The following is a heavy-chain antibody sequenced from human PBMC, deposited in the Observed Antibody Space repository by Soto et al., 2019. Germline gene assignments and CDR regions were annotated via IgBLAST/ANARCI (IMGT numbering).Heavy chain of an antibody. J-gene: IGHJ4*02. D-gene: IGHD2-15*01. CDR1: GGSISSSNW. CDR3: AREGKAAHLNTEFDY. Sequence: TSETLSLTCAVSGGSISSSNWWSWVRQPPGKGLEWIGEIYHSGSTNYNPSLKSRVTISVDKSKNQFSLKLSSVTAADTAVYYCAREGKAAHLNTEFDYWGQGTLVTVSS. V-gene: IGHV4-4*02. CDR2: IYHSGST.